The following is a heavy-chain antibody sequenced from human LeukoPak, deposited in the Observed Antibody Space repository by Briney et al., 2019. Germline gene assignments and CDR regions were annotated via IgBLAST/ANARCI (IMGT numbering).Heavy chain of an antibody. CDR2: ISGRGGST. D-gene: IGHD5-18*01. CDR1: GFTFSSYS. J-gene: IGHJ4*02. CDR3: AKDRQYSYGYPVYFEY. Sequence: GGSLRLSCAASGFTFSSYSMNWVRQAPGKGLEWVSAISGRGGSTFYADSVKGRFTISRDNSKNTLYLQMNSLRAEDTAVYYCAKDRQYSYGYPVYFEYWGQGTLVTVSS. V-gene: IGHV3-23*01.